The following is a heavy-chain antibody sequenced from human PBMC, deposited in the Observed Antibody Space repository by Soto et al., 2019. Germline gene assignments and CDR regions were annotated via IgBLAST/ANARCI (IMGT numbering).Heavy chain of an antibody. Sequence: EVQLVESGGGLVQPGGSPRLSCVASGFTFSSFSMNWVRQAPGKGLEWVSYISGTYAIYYADSVKGRFTISRDNAKNSVYLQMTGLRDEDTAVYYCARDLNWGIDYWGQGALVTVSS. D-gene: IGHD7-27*01. CDR3: ARDLNWGIDY. J-gene: IGHJ4*02. CDR1: GFTFSSFS. V-gene: IGHV3-48*02. CDR2: ISGTYAI.